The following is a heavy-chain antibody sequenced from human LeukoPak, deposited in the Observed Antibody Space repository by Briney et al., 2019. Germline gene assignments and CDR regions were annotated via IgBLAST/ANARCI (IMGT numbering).Heavy chain of an antibody. Sequence: VAVISYDGSNKYYADSVKGRFTISRDNSKNTLYLQMNSLRAEDTAVYYCARAASGYDELYGMDVWGQGTTVTVSS. CDR3: ARAASGYDELYGMDV. D-gene: IGHD5-12*01. V-gene: IGHV3-30*01. J-gene: IGHJ6*02. CDR2: ISYDGSNK.